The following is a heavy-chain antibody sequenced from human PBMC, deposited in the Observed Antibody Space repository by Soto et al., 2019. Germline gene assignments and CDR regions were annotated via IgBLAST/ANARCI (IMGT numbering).Heavy chain of an antibody. CDR3: ARGSYDSSGYYKY. CDR2: ISAYNGNT. Sequence: ASVKVSCKASGYTFTSYGISWVRQAPGQGLEWMGWISAYNGNTNYAQKFQFRVTMTSNTSISTAYMELSSLRSEDTAVYYCARGSYDSSGYYKYWGQGTLVTVSS. J-gene: IGHJ4*02. D-gene: IGHD3-22*01. V-gene: IGHV1-18*04. CDR1: GYTFTSYG.